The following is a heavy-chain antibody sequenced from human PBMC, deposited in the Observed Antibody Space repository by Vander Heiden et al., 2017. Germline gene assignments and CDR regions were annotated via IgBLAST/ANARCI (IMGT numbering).Heavy chain of an antibody. CDR1: GFPFSPYG. J-gene: IGHJ4*02. CDR2: IGHDGSFK. D-gene: IGHD1-26*01. CDR3: ARDLGAGRYFDY. V-gene: IGHV3-33*01. Sequence: QVQLVESGGGVVQTGGSLRLSCAESGFPFSPYGMHWVRQAPGKGLEWVAVIGHDGSFKAYADSVKGRFTISRDNSKNTLYLQMTSLRAEDTAVYYCARDLGAGRYFDYWGQGSLVTVSS.